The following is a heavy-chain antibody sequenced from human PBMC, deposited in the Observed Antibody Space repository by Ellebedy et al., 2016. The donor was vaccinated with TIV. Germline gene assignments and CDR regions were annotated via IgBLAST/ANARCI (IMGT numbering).Heavy chain of an antibody. CDR2: TYYRSKWYN. V-gene: IGHV6-1*01. Sequence: MPSETLSLTCAISGDSVSSNSAAWNWIRQSPSRGLEWLGRTYYRSKWYNDYAVSVKSRITIKPDTSKNQFSLQLNSVTPEDTAVYYCAKGRGGGSDSSAPRYYFDYWGLGTLVTVSS. J-gene: IGHJ4*02. D-gene: IGHD3-22*01. CDR1: GDSVSSNSAA. CDR3: AKGRGGGSDSSAPRYYFDY.